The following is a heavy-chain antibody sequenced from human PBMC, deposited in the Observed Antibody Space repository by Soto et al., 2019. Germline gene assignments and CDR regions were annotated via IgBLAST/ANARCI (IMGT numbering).Heavy chain of an antibody. V-gene: IGHV1-3*01. Sequence: SVKAACKAFGYTFTTYARRWLRMAPGQRLEWMGWINAASGNTKYSQKFQGRVTITRDTSASTAYMELSSLTSEDTAVYYCARTDRTEKLYDSFDYWGQGTLVTVSS. CDR3: ARTDRTEKLYDSFDY. CDR1: GYTFTTYA. J-gene: IGHJ4*02. D-gene: IGHD3-3*01. CDR2: INAASGNT.